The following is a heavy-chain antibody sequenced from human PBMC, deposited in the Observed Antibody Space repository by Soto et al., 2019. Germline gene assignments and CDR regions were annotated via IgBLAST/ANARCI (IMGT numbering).Heavy chain of an antibody. CDR1: GDTFRRFT. V-gene: IGHV1-69*01. CDR3: ARDPSTINKLIGVWFDP. CDR2: IKPISDIT. J-gene: IGHJ5*02. D-gene: IGHD4-4*01. Sequence: QIRLVQTGAEVQKPGSSVRVTCKASGDTFRRFTINWVRQAPGQGLEWMGGIKPISDITNYAQRFQGRVTFTADASTSTVYLELSSLRSEDTAMYYCARDPSTINKLIGVWFDPWGQGTLFTVSS.